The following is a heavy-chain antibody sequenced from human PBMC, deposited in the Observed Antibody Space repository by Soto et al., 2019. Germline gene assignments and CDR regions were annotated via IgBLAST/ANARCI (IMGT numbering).Heavy chain of an antibody. CDR3: AKVRSSDKQLGYCSGGTCYLDLDY. Sequence: EVQLLESGGGLVQPGGSLRLSCAASGFTFSSYAMSWVRQAPGKGLEWVSVISGSGGSTYYADSVKGRFTISRDNSKNTLFLQMNRLRAEDTAVYYCAKVRSSDKQLGYCSGGTCYLDLDYWGQGTLVTVSS. V-gene: IGHV3-23*01. D-gene: IGHD2-15*01. CDR1: GFTFSSYA. CDR2: ISGSGGST. J-gene: IGHJ4*02.